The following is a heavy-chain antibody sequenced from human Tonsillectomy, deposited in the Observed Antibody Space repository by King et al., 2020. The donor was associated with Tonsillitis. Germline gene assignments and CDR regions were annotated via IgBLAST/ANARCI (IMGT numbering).Heavy chain of an antibody. CDR1: GGSISSSSYY. J-gene: IGHJ4*02. Sequence: VQLQESGPGLVKPSETLSLTCTVSGGSISSSSYYWGWIRQPPGKGLEWIGSIYYSGSTYYNPSLKSRVTISVDTSKNQFSLKLSSVTAADTAVYYCARHAGVAGFPLYFDYWGQGTLVTVSS. D-gene: IGHD6-19*01. CDR2: IYYSGST. V-gene: IGHV4-39*01. CDR3: ARHAGVAGFPLYFDY.